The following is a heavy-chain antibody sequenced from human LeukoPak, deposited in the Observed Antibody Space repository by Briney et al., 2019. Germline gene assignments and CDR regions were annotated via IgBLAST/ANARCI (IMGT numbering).Heavy chain of an antibody. CDR2: MNPNSGNT. J-gene: IGHJ5*02. CDR3: ARAPNYDFWSGYYTLFSDGWFDP. CDR1: GYTFTSYD. D-gene: IGHD3-3*01. Sequence: ASVKVSCKASGYTFTSYDINWVRQATGQGLEWMGWMNPNSGNTGYAQKFQGRVTITRNTSISTAYMELSSLRSEDTAVYYCARAPNYDFWSGYYTLFSDGWFDPWGQGTLVTVSS. V-gene: IGHV1-8*03.